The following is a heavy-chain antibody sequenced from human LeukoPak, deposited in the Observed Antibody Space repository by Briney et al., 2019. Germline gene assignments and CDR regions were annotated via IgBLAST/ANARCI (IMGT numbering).Heavy chain of an antibody. V-gene: IGHV4-4*02. CDR1: GGSISSSHW. D-gene: IGHD3-10*01. Sequence: PSGTLSLTCAVSGGSISSSHWWSWVRQPPGKGLEWIGEIYHSGSTNYNPSLKSRVTISVDKSKNHFSLKLRSVTAADTAVYYCASPQGITMVRGVTFAFDIWGQGTMVTVSS. J-gene: IGHJ3*02. CDR3: ASPQGITMVRGVTFAFDI. CDR2: IYHSGST.